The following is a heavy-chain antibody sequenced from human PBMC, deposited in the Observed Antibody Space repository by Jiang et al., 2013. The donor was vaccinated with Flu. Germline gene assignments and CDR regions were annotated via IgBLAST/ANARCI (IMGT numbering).Heavy chain of an antibody. CDR2: IYYNGRT. D-gene: IGHD5-12*01. J-gene: IGHJ4*02. Sequence: TCAVSGGSVNSGSYYWSWIRQPPGKGLEWIGNIYYNGRTDYNPSLKSRVSISVDTSKNQFSLKLSSVTAEDTAVYYCARDVGSGYDFDYWGQGILVTVSS. CDR1: GGSVNSGSYY. CDR3: ARDVGSGYDFDY. V-gene: IGHV4-61*01.